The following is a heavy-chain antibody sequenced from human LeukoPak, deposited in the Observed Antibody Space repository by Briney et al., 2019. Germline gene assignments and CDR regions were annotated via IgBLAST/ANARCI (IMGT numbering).Heavy chain of an antibody. Sequence: ASVKVSCKASGYTFTSYDINWVRQATGQGLEWMGWMNPNSGNTGYAQKFQGRVTITRNTSISTAYMELSSLRSEDTAVYYCARGGIAVAGSSYYYYMDVWGKGTTVTVSS. V-gene: IGHV1-8*03. D-gene: IGHD6-19*01. CDR2: MNPNSGNT. CDR1: GYTFTSYD. CDR3: ARGGIAVAGSSYYYYMDV. J-gene: IGHJ6*03.